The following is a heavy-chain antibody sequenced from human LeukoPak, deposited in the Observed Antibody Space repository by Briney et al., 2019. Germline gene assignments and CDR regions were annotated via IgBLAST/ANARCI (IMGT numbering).Heavy chain of an antibody. D-gene: IGHD3-3*01. Sequence: GGSLRLSCAASGFTFSSYWMSWVRQAPGKGLEWVANIKQDGSEKYYVDSVKGRFAISRDNAKNSLYLQMNSLRAEDTAVYYCARVPWDFWSMYYFDYWGQGTLVTVSS. CDR3: ARVPWDFWSMYYFDY. CDR1: GFTFSSYW. J-gene: IGHJ4*02. V-gene: IGHV3-7*01. CDR2: IKQDGSEK.